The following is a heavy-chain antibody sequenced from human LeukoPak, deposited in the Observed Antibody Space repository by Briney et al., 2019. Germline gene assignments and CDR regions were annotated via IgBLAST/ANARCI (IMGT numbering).Heavy chain of an antibody. J-gene: IGHJ4*02. CDR3: ARFCSGGSCYSKTFDY. CDR2: INHSGST. Sequence: SETLSLTCAVYGGSFSGYYWSWIRQPPGKGLEWIGEINHSGSTNYNPSLKSRVTISVDTPKNQFSLKLSSVTAADTAVYYCARFCSGGSCYSKTFDYWGQGTLVTVSS. CDR1: GGSFSGYY. V-gene: IGHV4-34*01. D-gene: IGHD2-15*01.